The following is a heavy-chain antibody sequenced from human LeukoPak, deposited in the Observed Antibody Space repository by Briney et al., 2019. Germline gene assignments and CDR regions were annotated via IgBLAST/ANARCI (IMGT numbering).Heavy chain of an antibody. Sequence: PSEALSLTCTVSGGSISSYYWSWIRQPPGKGLEWIGYIYYSGSTNYNPSLKSRVTISVDTSKNQFSLKLSSVTAADTAVYYCASGMVNFDYWGQGALVTVSS. CDR1: GGSISSYY. CDR2: IYYSGST. J-gene: IGHJ4*02. D-gene: IGHD4/OR15-4a*01. V-gene: IGHV4-59*01. CDR3: ASGMVNFDY.